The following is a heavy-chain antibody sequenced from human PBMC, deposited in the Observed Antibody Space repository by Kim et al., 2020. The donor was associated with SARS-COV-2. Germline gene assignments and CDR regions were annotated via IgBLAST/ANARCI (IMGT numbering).Heavy chain of an antibody. CDR3: ARDFREGYCSGGSCYQPGAY. Sequence: SETLSLTCTVSGGSISSYYWSWIRQPAGKGLEWIGRIYTSGSTNYNPSLKSRVTMSVDTSKNQFSLKLSSVTAADTAVYYCARDFREGYCSGGSCYQPGAYWGQGTLVTVSS. CDR1: GGSISSYY. CDR2: IYTSGST. D-gene: IGHD2-15*01. J-gene: IGHJ4*02. V-gene: IGHV4-4*07.